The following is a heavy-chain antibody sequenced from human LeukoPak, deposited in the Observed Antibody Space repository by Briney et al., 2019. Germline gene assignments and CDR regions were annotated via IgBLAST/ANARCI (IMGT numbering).Heavy chain of an antibody. J-gene: IGHJ4*02. CDR2: IYYSGST. V-gene: IGHV4-31*03. CDR3: ATSSSWDNSSFDY. Sequence: PSQTLSLTCTVSGGSISSGGYYWSWIRQHPGKGLEWIGYIYYSGSTYYNPSLKSRVTISVDTSKNQFSLKLSSVTAADTAVYYCATSSSWDNSSFDYWGQGTLVTVSS. CDR1: GGSISSGGYY. D-gene: IGHD6-13*01.